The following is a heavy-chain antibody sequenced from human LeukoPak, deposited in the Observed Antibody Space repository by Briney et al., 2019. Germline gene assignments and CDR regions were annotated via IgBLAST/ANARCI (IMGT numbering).Heavy chain of an antibody. CDR1: GFRFDDYG. CDR2: ISWSGTTT. CDR3: AKDESTGGFAPGYFYGMGV. Sequence: PGGSLRLSCVVSGFRFDDYGMHWVRQAPGKGLEWVSGISWSGTTTGYADSVKGRFTISRDSAKNSLYLQIDSLRVEDTALYYCAKDESTGGFAPGYFYGMGVWGQGTTVTVSS. D-gene: IGHD3-16*01. V-gene: IGHV3-9*01. J-gene: IGHJ6*02.